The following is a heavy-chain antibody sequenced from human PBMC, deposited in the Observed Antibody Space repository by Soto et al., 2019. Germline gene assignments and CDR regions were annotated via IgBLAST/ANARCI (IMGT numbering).Heavy chain of an antibody. D-gene: IGHD1-7*01. CDR1: GFTFSSYG. CDR3: AKDLLELRYYYYGMDV. CDR2: ISYDGSNK. Sequence: GGSLRLSCAASGFTFSSYGMHWVRQAPGKGLEWVAVISYDGSNKYYADSVKGRFTISRDNSKNTLYLQMNSLRAEDTAVYYCAKDLLELRYYYYGMDVWGQGTTVTVSS. J-gene: IGHJ6*02. V-gene: IGHV3-30*18.